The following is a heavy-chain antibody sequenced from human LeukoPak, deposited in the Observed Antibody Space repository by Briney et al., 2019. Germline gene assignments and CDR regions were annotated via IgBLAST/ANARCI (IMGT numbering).Heavy chain of an antibody. CDR3: ARDRAGPPDPFDP. CDR2: ISAYNGNT. V-gene: IGHV1-18*01. J-gene: IGHJ5*02. D-gene: IGHD1-14*01. Sequence: GASVKVSCKASGYTFTSYGISWVRQAPGQGLEWIGWISAYNGNTNYAQKLQGRVTMTTDTSTSTAYMELRSLRSDDTAVYYCARDRAGPPDPFDPWGQGTLVIVSS. CDR1: GYTFTSYG.